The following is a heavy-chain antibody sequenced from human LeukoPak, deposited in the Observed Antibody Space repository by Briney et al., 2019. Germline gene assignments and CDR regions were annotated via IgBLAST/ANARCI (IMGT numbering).Heavy chain of an antibody. D-gene: IGHD5-12*01. Sequence: PGGSLRLSCAASGFTFSSYAMHWVRQAPGKGLEWVAVISYDGSNKYYADSVKGRFTISRDNSRNTLSLQMNSLRVEDTAVYYCARVRATFSPHFDNWGQGTLVTVSS. CDR1: GFTFSSYA. CDR2: ISYDGSNK. CDR3: ARVRATFSPHFDN. J-gene: IGHJ4*02. V-gene: IGHV3-30-3*01.